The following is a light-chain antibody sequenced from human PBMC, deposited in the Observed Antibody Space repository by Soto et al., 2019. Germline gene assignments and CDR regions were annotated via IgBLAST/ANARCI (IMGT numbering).Light chain of an antibody. Sequence: DIQLTQSPSVLSPSIGESVTITCRASQVISTSLAWYQVKPGKAPKLLIYAASTLESGVPSRFSATVSGTEFSLTITSLQPEDFATYYCQQLFDSPITFGQGTQLEI. CDR1: QVISTS. V-gene: IGKV1-9*01. CDR2: AAS. CDR3: QQLFDSPIT. J-gene: IGKJ5*01.